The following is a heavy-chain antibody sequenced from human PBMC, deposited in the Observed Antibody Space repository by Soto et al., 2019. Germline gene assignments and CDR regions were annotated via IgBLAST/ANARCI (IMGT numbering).Heavy chain of an antibody. CDR3: ARLGLGGGGGRGIDF. J-gene: IGHJ4*02. V-gene: IGHV3-21*02. CDR2: INSGSRYV. CDR1: GFIFRRYA. Sequence: EVKLVESGGGLAKPGGSLRLSCVASGFIFRRYAMNWVRQAPGKGLEWVSSINSGSRYVFYKDSMKGRLTISRDNANNSLFLQIDSLRAEDTAVYYCARLGLGGGGGRGIDFWGQGTLVTVAS. D-gene: IGHD3-16*01.